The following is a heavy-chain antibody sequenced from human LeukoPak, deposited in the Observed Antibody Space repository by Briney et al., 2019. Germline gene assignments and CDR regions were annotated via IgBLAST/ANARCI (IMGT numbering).Heavy chain of an antibody. Sequence: SETLSLTCAVYGGSFSAYYWTWIRQPPGKGLEWIGEINHGGSTNYNPSLKSRVTISIDTSKNQFSLKLSSVTAADTAVYYCARYLDYGGNSRVFQHWGQGTLVTVSS. CDR2: INHGGST. V-gene: IGHV4-34*01. D-gene: IGHD4-23*01. J-gene: IGHJ1*01. CDR3: ARYLDYGGNSRVFQH. CDR1: GGSFSAYY.